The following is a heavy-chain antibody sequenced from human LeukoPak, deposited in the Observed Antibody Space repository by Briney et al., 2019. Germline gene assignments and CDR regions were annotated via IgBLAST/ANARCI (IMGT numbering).Heavy chain of an antibody. J-gene: IGHJ6*03. Sequence: PSETLTLTCAAYGGPFSEYYGTWLRQPPGKGLEWIGEINHTGSTKYSPSLKGRVTISVATSKNQFSLKLSSVTAVATAIYYFTTVKARARVLECYADLAYSYSYYMDVWDKGATVTVSS. V-gene: IGHV4-34*01. D-gene: IGHD2-2*01. CDR2: INHTGST. CDR3: TTVKARARVLECYADLAYSYSYYMDV. CDR1: GGPFSEYY.